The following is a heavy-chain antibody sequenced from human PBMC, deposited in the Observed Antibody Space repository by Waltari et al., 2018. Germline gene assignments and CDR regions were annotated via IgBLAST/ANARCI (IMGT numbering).Heavy chain of an antibody. Sequence: QLQLQESGPGLVKPSETLSLTCTVSGGSISSSGSYWGWIRQPPGKGLEWIGSISYSGITYYNTSLMSRVTISVETSKNQFSLKLTSVIAAETAVFYCARFSKSANWIDPWGQGTLVTVSS. V-gene: IGHV4-39*01. CDR2: ISYSGIT. CDR3: ARFSKSANWIDP. D-gene: IGHD3-3*02. CDR1: GGSISSSGSY. J-gene: IGHJ5*02.